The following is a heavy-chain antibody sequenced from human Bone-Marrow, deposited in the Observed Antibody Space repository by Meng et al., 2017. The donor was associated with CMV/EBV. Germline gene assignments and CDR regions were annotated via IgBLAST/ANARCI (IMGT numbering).Heavy chain of an antibody. V-gene: IGHV3-NL1*01. CDR2: IYSGGST. Sequence: GESLKISCAASGFTFSSYAMHWVRQAPGKGLEWVAVIYSGGSTYYADSVKGRFTISRDNSKNTLYLQMNSLRAEDTAVYYCAKVSRIVVVPAATPYYGMDVWGQGTTVTVSS. D-gene: IGHD2-2*02. CDR1: GFTFSSYA. J-gene: IGHJ6*02. CDR3: AKVSRIVVVPAATPYYGMDV.